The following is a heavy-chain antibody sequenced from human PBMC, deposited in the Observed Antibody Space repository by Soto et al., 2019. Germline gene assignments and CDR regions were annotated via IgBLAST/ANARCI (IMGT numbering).Heavy chain of an antibody. Sequence: GGSLRLSCAASGFTFSSYAMHWVRQAPGKGLEWVSAISGSGGSTYYADSVEGRFTISRDNSKNTLYLQMNSLRAEDTAVYYCAKDPIQLWSVVPYYGMDVWGQGTTVTVSS. CDR2: ISGSGGST. D-gene: IGHD5-18*01. CDR3: AKDPIQLWSVVPYYGMDV. V-gene: IGHV3-23*01. J-gene: IGHJ6*02. CDR1: GFTFSSYA.